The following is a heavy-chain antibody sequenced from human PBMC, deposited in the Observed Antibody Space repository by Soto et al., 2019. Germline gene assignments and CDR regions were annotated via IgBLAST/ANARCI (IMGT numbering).Heavy chain of an antibody. D-gene: IGHD1-7*01. CDR3: ARDLGGWNYYFDY. J-gene: IGHJ4*02. V-gene: IGHV1-46*01. CDR2: INSRGGSA. Sequence: QVQLVQSGAEVKKPGASVRVSCKASGYTFTSYYIHWVRQAPGQGLEWMGIINSRGGSASYSQKFQGRITMTIDTSTTTVYMELSSLTSGDTAVYYCARDLGGWNYYFDYWGQGTLVTVSS. CDR1: GYTFTSYY.